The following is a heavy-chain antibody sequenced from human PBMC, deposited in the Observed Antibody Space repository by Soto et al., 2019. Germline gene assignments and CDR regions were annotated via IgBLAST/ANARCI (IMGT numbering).Heavy chain of an antibody. V-gene: IGHV1-18*01. CDR2: ISAHTGSS. D-gene: IGHD3-10*01. CDR1: GYTFPSSG. J-gene: IGHJ4*01. CDR3: ARCSGYDPGTSVTPYLDY. Sequence: GASVKVSCKASGYTFPSSGMSWVRQAPGQGLEWMGWISAHTGSSEYAQRFQGRVTMTTDRSTSTAYMELRSLRCDDTAVYYCARCSGYDPGTSVTPYLDYWGHGALVTVSS.